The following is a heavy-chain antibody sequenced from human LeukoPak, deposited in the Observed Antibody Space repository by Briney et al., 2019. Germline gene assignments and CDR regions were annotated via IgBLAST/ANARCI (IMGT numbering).Heavy chain of an antibody. CDR1: GYRFTNYW. J-gene: IGHJ3*02. CDR3: ARPTMVRGVIHAFDI. D-gene: IGHD3-10*01. V-gene: IGHV5-51*01. Sequence: GESLKISCKGSGYRFTNYWIGWVRQMPGKGLEWMGIIYPGDSDTRYSPSFQGQVTISADKSISAAYLQWSSLKASDTAMYYCARPTMVRGVIHAFDIWGQGTMVTVSS. CDR2: IYPGDSDT.